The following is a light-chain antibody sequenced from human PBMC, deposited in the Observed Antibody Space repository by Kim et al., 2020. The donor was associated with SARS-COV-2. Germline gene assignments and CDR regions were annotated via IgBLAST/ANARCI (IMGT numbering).Light chain of an antibody. CDR3: QQSSMWPLT. V-gene: IGKV3-11*01. J-gene: IGKJ4*01. Sequence: EIVLTQSPATLSLSPGERATLSCRASQSVSSYLAWYQQKPGQAPRLLIYDASNRATGIPARFSGSGSGTDFTLTITSLEPDDFAVYYCQQSSMWPLTFGGGTKVDIK. CDR2: DAS. CDR1: QSVSSY.